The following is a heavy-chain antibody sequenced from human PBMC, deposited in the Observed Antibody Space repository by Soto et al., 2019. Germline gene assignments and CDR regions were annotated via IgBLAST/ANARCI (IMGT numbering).Heavy chain of an antibody. CDR1: GFTFSNAW. CDR3: TTASDYYYYYMDV. V-gene: IGHV3-15*01. Sequence: GGSLRLSCAASGFTFSNAWMSWVRQAPGKGLDWVGRIKSKTDGGTTDYAAPVKGRFTISRDDSKNTLYLQMNSLKTEDTAVYYCTTASDYYYYYMDVWGKGTTVTVSS. J-gene: IGHJ6*03. D-gene: IGHD3-10*01. CDR2: IKSKTDGGTT.